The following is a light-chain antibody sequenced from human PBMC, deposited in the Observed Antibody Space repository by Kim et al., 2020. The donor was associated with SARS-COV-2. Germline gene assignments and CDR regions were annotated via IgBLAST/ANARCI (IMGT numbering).Light chain of an antibody. Sequence: VSPGERATLSCRASQTISGNLAWYQQKPVQAPRLLIYAASTRATDIPARFSGSGSGTEFTLTISSLQSEDFAVYYCQQYDIWPLTFGQGTKVDIK. CDR3: QQYDIWPLT. V-gene: IGKV3-15*01. CDR2: AAS. J-gene: IGKJ1*01. CDR1: QTISGN.